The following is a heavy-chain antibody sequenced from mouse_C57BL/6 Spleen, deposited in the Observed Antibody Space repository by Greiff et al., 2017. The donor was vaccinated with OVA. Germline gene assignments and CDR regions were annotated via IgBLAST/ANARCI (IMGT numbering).Heavy chain of an antibody. CDR2: ISYDGSN. J-gene: IGHJ1*03. CDR1: GYSITSGYY. CDR3: ARDGGLSHWYFDV. D-gene: IGHD3-1*01. V-gene: IGHV3-6*01. Sequence: EVQLQESGPGLVKPSQSLSLTCSVTGYSITSGYYWNWIRQFPGNKLEWMGYISYDGSNNYNPSLKNRISITRDTSKNQFFLKLNSVTTEDTATYYCARDGGLSHWYFDVWGTGTTVTVSS.